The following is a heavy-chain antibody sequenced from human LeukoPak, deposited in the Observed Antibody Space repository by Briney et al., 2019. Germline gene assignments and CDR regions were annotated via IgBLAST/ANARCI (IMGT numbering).Heavy chain of an antibody. CDR3: ARDDSSGYYDY. V-gene: IGHV4-59*01. Sequence: SETLSLSCTVSGGSISSYYWSWIRQPPGKGLEWIGYIYYSGSTNYNPSLKSRVTISVDTSKNQFSLKLSSVTAADTAVYYCARDDSSGYYDYWGQGTLVTVSS. CDR2: IYYSGST. D-gene: IGHD3-22*01. CDR1: GGSISSYY. J-gene: IGHJ4*02.